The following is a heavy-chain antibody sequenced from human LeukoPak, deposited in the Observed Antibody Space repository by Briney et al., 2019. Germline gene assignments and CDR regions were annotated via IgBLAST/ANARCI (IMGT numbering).Heavy chain of an antibody. V-gene: IGHV3-23*01. J-gene: IGHJ4*02. CDR3: ARDSDRGFDY. CDR1: GFTFSSYA. D-gene: IGHD3-10*01. Sequence: GGSLRLSCGASGFTFSSYAMTWVRQAPGKGLDWVSAISGSGGSTYYADSVKARFTISRDNAKNSLYLQMNSLRAEDTAVYYCARDSDRGFDYWGQGTLVTVSS. CDR2: ISGSGGST.